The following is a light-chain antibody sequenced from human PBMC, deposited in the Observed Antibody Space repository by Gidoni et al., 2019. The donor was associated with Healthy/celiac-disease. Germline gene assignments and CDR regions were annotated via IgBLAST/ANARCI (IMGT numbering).Light chain of an antibody. CDR1: QSISSW. Sequence: DIQMTQSPSTLSASVGDRVTITCRASQSISSWLAWYQQKPGKAPKLLIYDASSLESGVPSRFSGSGSGTEFPLTISSLQPDDFATYYRQQYNSYSQTFGQGTKVEIK. CDR2: DAS. V-gene: IGKV1-5*01. CDR3: QQYNSYSQT. J-gene: IGKJ1*01.